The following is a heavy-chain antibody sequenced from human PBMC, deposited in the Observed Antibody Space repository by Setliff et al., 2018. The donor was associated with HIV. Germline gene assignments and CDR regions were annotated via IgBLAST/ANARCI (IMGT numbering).Heavy chain of an antibody. CDR3: ASRYHNFWSGYTDAFDI. CDR1: GYTFTSYG. Sequence: ASVKVSCKASGYTFTSYGISWVRQATGQGLEWMGWMNPNSGNTGSADKFQGRVSMTRNTSINTAYMELSSLRSEDTAMYYCASRYHNFWSGYTDAFDIWGQGTMVTVSS. J-gene: IGHJ3*02. V-gene: IGHV1-8*02. CDR2: MNPNSGNT. D-gene: IGHD3-3*01.